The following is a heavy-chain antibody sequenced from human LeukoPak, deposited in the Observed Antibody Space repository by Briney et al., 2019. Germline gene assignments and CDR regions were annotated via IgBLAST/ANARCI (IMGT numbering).Heavy chain of an antibody. CDR3: ARLTKRSFGY. CDR1: GGSISSSSYY. J-gene: IGHJ4*02. CDR2: IYYSGST. Sequence: KTSETLSLTCTVSGGSISSSSYYWGWIRQPPGKGLEWIGSIYYSGSTYYNPSLKSRVTISVDTSKNQFSLKLSSVTAADTAVYYCARLTKRSFGYRGQGTLVTVSS. D-gene: IGHD1-1*01. V-gene: IGHV4-39*01.